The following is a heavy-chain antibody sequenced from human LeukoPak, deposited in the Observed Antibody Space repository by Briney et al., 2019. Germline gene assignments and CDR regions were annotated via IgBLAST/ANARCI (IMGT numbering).Heavy chain of an antibody. Sequence: GGSLRLSCAASGFSFSSYAMSWVRQAPGKGLEWVSAISGSGGNTYYADSVRGRFTISRDNSKNTLYLQMNSLRAEDTAIYYCARDLIVGGTAILGYWGQGTLVTVSS. J-gene: IGHJ4*02. CDR3: ARDLIVGGTAILGY. CDR1: GFSFSSYA. V-gene: IGHV3-23*01. D-gene: IGHD1-26*01. CDR2: ISGSGGNT.